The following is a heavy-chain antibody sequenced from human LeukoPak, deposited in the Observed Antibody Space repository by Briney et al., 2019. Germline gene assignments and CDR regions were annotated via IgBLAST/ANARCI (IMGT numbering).Heavy chain of an antibody. CDR2: ISSSSSYI. Sequence: GSLRLSCAASGFTFSSYSMNWVRRAPGKGLEWVSSISSSSSYIYYADSVKGRFTISRDNAKNSLYLQMNSLRAEDTAVYYCARPSSKYCSSTSCWGQGTLVTVSS. CDR1: GFTFSSYS. CDR3: ARPSSKYCSSTSC. V-gene: IGHV3-21*01. D-gene: IGHD2-2*01. J-gene: IGHJ4*02.